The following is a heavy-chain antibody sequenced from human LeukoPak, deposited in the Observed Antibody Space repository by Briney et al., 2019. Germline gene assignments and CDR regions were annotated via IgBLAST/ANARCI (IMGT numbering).Heavy chain of an antibody. CDR1: GYTFTSYA. CDR2: INTNTGNP. CDR3: ARVLIAVAATTPPFDY. D-gene: IGHD6-19*01. J-gene: IGHJ4*02. V-gene: IGHV7-4-1*02. Sequence: ASVKVSCKASGYTFTSYAMNWVRQAPGQGLEWMGWINTNTGNPTYARGFTGRFVFSLDTSVSTAYLQISSLKAEDTAVYYCARVLIAVAATTPPFDYWGQGTLVTVSS.